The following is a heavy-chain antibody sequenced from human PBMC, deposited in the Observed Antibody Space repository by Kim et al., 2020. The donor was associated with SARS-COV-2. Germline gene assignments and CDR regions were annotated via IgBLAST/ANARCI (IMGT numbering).Heavy chain of an antibody. CDR1: GITSSSYW. CDR2: IKRDGSER. CDR3: GIAGI. Sequence: GGSLRLSCVESGITSSSYWLNWVRQAPGKGLEWVANIKRDGSERYYGDSVKGRFTISRDNAKSSVFLQMHSLRSEDTAVYYCGIAGIWGLATQVTVFS. V-gene: IGHV3-7*01. J-gene: IGHJ4*02.